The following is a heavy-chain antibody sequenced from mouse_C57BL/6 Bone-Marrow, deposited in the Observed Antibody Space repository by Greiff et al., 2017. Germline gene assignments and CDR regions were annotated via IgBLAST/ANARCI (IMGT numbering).Heavy chain of an antibody. J-gene: IGHJ4*01. CDR3: AIGTRAMDY. V-gene: IGHV1-59*01. CDR2: IDPSDSYT. Sequence: QVQLQQPGAELVRPGTSVKLSCKASGYTFTSYWMHWVKQRPGQGLEWIGVIDPSDSYTNYNQKFKGKATLTVDTSSSTAYMQLSSLTSEDSAVYYCAIGTRAMDYWGQGTSVTSPQ. D-gene: IGHD4-1*01. CDR1: GYTFTSYW.